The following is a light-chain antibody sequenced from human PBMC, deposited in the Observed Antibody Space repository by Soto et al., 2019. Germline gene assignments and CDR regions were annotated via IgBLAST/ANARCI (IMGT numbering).Light chain of an antibody. CDR1: SSDVGGYNY. Sequence: QSALTQPASASGSPGQSITISCTGTSSDVGGYNYVSWYQQHPGKAPKLMIYEVSNRPSGVSNRFSGSKSANTASLTISGLQAEDEADYFCSSYTSSNTRYVFGTGTQLTVL. V-gene: IGLV2-14*01. CDR2: EVS. J-gene: IGLJ1*01. CDR3: SSYTSSNTRYV.